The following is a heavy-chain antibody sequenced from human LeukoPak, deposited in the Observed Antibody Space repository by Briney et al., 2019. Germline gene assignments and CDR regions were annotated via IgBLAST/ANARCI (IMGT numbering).Heavy chain of an antibody. CDR2: MWYDGTNK. Sequence: PGGSLRLSCAASGFTFSTYGMHWVRQAPGKGLEWVANMWYDGTNKYYADSVKGRFTISRDNSKNTLYLQINSLRAEDTALYYCARDKGMATMTPPDFWGQGTLVTVSS. J-gene: IGHJ4*02. D-gene: IGHD5-12*01. CDR1: GFTFSTYG. V-gene: IGHV3-33*01. CDR3: ARDKGMATMTPPDF.